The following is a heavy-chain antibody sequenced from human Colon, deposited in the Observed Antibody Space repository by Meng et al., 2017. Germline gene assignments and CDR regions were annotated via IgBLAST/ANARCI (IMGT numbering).Heavy chain of an antibody. Sequence: VTLQEAGPVLVRPSETLSLTCTVSGGSVISNSYYWSWIRQPPGKGLEWIGFIYYSGSTNYNPSLKSRVTISVDTSKNQFSLKVSSVTAADTAVYYCARDHMGSLDYWGQGILVTVSS. CDR1: GGSVISNSYY. V-gene: IGHV4-61*01. CDR2: IYYSGST. D-gene: IGHD1-26*01. CDR3: ARDHMGSLDY. J-gene: IGHJ4*02.